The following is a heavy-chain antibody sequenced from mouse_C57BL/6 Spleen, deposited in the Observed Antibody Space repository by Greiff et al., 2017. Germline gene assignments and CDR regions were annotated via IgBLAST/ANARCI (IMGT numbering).Heavy chain of an antibody. V-gene: IGHV5-9-1*02. Sequence: DVMLVESGEGLVKPGGSLKLSCAASGFTFSSYAMSWVRQTPEKRLEWVAYISSGGDYISYADTVKGRFTISRDNARNTLYLQMSSLKSEDTARYYCTRDGGLPFFAYWGQGTLVTVSA. J-gene: IGHJ3*01. D-gene: IGHD2-4*01. CDR3: TRDGGLPFFAY. CDR2: ISSGGDYI. CDR1: GFTFSSYA.